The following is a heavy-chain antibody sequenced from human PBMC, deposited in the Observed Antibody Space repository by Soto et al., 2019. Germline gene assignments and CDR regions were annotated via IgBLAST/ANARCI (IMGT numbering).Heavy chain of an antibody. J-gene: IGHJ3*01. CDR1: GYMFRIYP. CDR2: IDPGNGYT. CDR3: ARDCVYCGGDTGRHAFDV. D-gene: IGHD2-21*01. V-gene: IGHV1-3*01. Sequence: ASVKVSCKASGYMFRIYPLYWVRQAPGQRLEWMGWIDPGNGYTEYSQKLQGRVTITRDTSANTVNMELRSLTSEDTAVYYCARDCVYCGGDTGRHAFDVWGQGTMVTVSS.